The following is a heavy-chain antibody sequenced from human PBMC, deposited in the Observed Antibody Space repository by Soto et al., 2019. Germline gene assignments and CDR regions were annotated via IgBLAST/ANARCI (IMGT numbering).Heavy chain of an antibody. D-gene: IGHD3-10*01. V-gene: IGHV4-59*08. J-gene: IGHJ4*02. CDR2: IYYSGST. CDR3: AIGDPNSRAAPYFDY. CDR1: GGSISSYY. Sequence: SETLSLTCTVSGGSISSYYWSWIRQPPGKGLEWIGYIYYSGSTNYNPSLKSRVTISVDTSKNQFSLKLISVTAADTAVYYCAIGDPNSRAAPYFDYWGQGTLVTVSS.